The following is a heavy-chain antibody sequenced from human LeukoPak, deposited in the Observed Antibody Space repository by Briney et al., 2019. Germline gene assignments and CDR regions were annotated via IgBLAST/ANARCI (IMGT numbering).Heavy chain of an antibody. V-gene: IGHV4-4*07. CDR3: ARVQGVTETLYYFDY. J-gene: IGHJ4*02. D-gene: IGHD2-21*02. Sequence: SETLSLTCTASGGSTSSYYWSWIRQPAGKGLEWIGRIYTSGTTNYNPSLKSRVTMSVDTSKNQFSLRLSSVTAADTAVYYCARVQGVTETLYYFDYWGQGTLVTVSS. CDR1: GGSTSSYY. CDR2: IYTSGTT.